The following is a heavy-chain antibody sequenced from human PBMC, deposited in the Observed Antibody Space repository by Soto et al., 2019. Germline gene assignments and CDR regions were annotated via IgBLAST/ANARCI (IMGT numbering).Heavy chain of an antibody. J-gene: IGHJ6*02. V-gene: IGHV7-4-1*01. D-gene: IGHD3-10*01. CDR2: INTYTGNP. CDR3: AREGYGSGSYYSYYYYYGMDD. CDR1: GYTFTSYA. Sequence: QVQLVQSGSELKKPGASVKVSCKASGYTFTSYAMNWVRQAPGQGLEWMGWINTYTGNPTYAQGFTGRFVFSLDTTVCTAYLQICSIKAVDTDVYYSAREGYGSGSYYSYYYYYGMDDWGQGTTVTVSS.